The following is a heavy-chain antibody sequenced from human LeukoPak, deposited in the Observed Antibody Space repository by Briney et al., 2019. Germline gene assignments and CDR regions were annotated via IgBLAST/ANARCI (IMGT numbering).Heavy chain of an antibody. J-gene: IGHJ6*04. CDR2: IKQYGSDI. CDR1: EFTFRTYR. CDR3: ARRLMARGAPDYYFGMDV. V-gene: IGHV3-7*03. Sequence: GGSVSHSCSVCEFTFRTYRKREPRPAPGEAREGVANIKQYGSDIHYVDSVKGRFTISRDNAKNSLYLQMNSLRAEDTAVYYCARRLMARGAPDYYFGMDVWGKGTTVTVSS. D-gene: IGHD3-10*01.